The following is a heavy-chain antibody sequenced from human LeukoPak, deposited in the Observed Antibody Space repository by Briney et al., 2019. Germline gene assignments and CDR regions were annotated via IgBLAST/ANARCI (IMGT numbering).Heavy chain of an antibody. J-gene: IGHJ4*02. CDR3: ARHEMATIYSRLDY. CDR1: GGSISSSSYY. D-gene: IGHD5-24*01. CDR2: IYYSGST. V-gene: IGHV4-39*01. Sequence: SSETLSLTCTVSGGSISSSSYYWGWIRQPPGKGLEWIGSIYYSGSTYYNPSLKSRVTISVDTSKNQFSLKLSSVTAADTAVYYCARHEMATIYSRLDYWGQGTLVTVSS.